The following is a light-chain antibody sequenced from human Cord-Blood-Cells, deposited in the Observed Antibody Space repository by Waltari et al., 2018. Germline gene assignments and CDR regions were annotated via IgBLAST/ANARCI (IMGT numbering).Light chain of an antibody. V-gene: IGKV3-11*01. CDR2: DAS. J-gene: IGKJ5*01. CDR1: QSVSSY. CDR3: QQRSNWPPIT. Sequence: EIVLTQSPPTLSSSPGDRATLSCRASQSVSSYLAWYQQKPGQAPRLLIYDASNRATGIPARFSGSGSGTDFTLTISSLEPEDFAVYYCQQRSNWPPITFGQGTRLEIK.